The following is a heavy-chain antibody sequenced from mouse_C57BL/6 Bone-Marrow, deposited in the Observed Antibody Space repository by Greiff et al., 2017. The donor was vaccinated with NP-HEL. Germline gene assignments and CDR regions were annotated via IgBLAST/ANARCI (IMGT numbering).Heavy chain of an antibody. CDR3: ARAFYYGIWYFDV. CDR2: IYPGSGST. J-gene: IGHJ1*03. CDR1: GYTFTSYW. V-gene: IGHV1-55*01. Sequence: VQLQQPGAELVKPGASVKMSCKASGYTFTSYWITWVKQRPGQGLEWIGDIYPGSGSTNYNEKFKSKATLTVDTSSITAYMQLSSLTSEDSAVYYCARAFYYGIWYFDVWGTGTTVTVSS. D-gene: IGHD1-1*01.